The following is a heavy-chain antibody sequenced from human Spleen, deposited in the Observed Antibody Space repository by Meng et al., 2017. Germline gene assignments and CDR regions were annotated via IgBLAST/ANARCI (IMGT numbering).Heavy chain of an antibody. V-gene: IGHV3-15*01. J-gene: IGHJ4*01. Sequence: GESPKISCAASGFTFSNARMTWVRQAPGKGLEWIGRMKSNVDGGTVDYAAAVKGSFFIPRDDSEITVYLQMNSLKTEGTAVYYCSGHVDYWGHGTLVTVSS. CDR1: GFTFSNAR. CDR2: MKSNVDGGTV. CDR3: SGHVDY.